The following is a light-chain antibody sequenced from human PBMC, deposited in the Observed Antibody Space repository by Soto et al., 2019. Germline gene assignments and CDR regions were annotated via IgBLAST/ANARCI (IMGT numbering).Light chain of an antibody. Sequence: DIQMTQSPSTLSASVGDRVTITCRASQSISSWLAWYQQKPGKAPKLLIYDASSLESGVPSRFSGSGSGTEFTLAISSLQPDDFVTYYGQQYNSYGWTFGQGTKVEIK. CDR1: QSISSW. CDR3: QQYNSYGWT. J-gene: IGKJ1*01. V-gene: IGKV1-5*01. CDR2: DAS.